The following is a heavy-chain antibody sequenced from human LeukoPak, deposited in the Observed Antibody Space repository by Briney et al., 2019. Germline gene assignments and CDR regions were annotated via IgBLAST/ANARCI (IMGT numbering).Heavy chain of an antibody. CDR3: VRSSSWYQYYFDY. CDR2: ISYDGNTI. Sequence: GGSLRLSCAASEFTFSNYAVHWVRQAPGKGLQWVAVISYDGNTIHYADSVKGRFTISRDNSKNTLYLQMSSLRAEDTAVYYCVRSSSWYQYYFDYWGQGTLVTVSS. V-gene: IGHV3-30*15. CDR1: EFTFSNYA. J-gene: IGHJ4*02. D-gene: IGHD6-13*01.